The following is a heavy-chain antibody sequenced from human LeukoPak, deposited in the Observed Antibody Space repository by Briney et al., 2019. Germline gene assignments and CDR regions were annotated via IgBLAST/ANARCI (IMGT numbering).Heavy chain of an antibody. CDR1: GFTFTYYA. J-gene: IGHJ4*02. Sequence: GGSLRLSCAVSGFTFTYYAMHWVRQAPGKGLEGVAVISHDGSNQQYADSVKGQVTISRDNSKSTLYLQMASLRAGDTAVYYCARQGDTGSWHFDNWGQGTLVTVSS. CDR3: ARQGDTGSWHFDN. CDR2: ISHDGSNQ. D-gene: IGHD2-21*02. V-gene: IGHV3-30-3*01.